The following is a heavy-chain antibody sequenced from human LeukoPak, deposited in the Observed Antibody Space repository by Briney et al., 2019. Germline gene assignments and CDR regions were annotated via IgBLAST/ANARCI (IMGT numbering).Heavy chain of an antibody. V-gene: IGHV3-30*04. Sequence: GGSLRLSCAASEFTFSRYAMHWVRQAPDKGLEWVALISYDGSNKEFADSVKGRFTISRDNSKNSLYLQMNSLRGEDTAMYYCARGMDYDILAGPPDYWGQGTLVTVSS. CDR3: ARGMDYDILAGPPDY. CDR1: EFTFSRYA. CDR2: ISYDGSNK. J-gene: IGHJ4*02. D-gene: IGHD3-9*01.